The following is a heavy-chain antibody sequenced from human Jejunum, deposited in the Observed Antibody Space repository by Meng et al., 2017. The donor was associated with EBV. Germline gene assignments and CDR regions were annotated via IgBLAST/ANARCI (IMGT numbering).Heavy chain of an antibody. J-gene: IGHJ4*02. CDR1: GGSVSSGGYC. CDR2: IYNSEST. Sequence: QLPLQESGPGLVKSSDTLSLTCTVSGGSVSSGGYCWSWIRQPPGKGLEWIGYIYNSESTNYKSSLKSRVTISADTSKNQFSLRLSSVTAADTAVYYCARDQNGSYFAYWGQGTLVTVSS. V-gene: IGHV4-61*08. D-gene: IGHD1-26*01. CDR3: ARDQNGSYFAY.